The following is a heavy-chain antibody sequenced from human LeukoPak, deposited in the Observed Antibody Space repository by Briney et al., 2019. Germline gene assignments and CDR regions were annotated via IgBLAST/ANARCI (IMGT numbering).Heavy chain of an antibody. J-gene: IGHJ4*02. CDR1: GFTFNTYA. Sequence: GGSLRLSCADSGFTFNTYAMHWVRQAPGKGLEWVSVISRDSGSINYADFVKGRFTSSRDNSKNTLYLQMNSLGVDDTAVYFCAKGSTRSVAVTGAVDSWGQGTLVTVSS. CDR3: AKGSTRSVAVTGAVDS. CDR2: ISRDSGSI. D-gene: IGHD6-19*01. V-gene: IGHV3-23*01.